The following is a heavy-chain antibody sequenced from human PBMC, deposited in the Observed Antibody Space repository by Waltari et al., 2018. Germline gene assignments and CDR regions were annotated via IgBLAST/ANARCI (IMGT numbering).Heavy chain of an antibody. CDR1: GYTFTSYA. V-gene: IGHV1-3*03. D-gene: IGHD3-9*01. Sequence: QVQLVQSGAEVKKPGASVKVSCKASGYTFTSYAMHWVRQAPGQRLEWMGWINAGNGNTKYSQEFQGRVTITRDTSASTAYMELSSLRSEDMAVYYCARGSRESYDILTGYYKGPFFDYWGQGTLVTVSS. CDR2: INAGNGNT. J-gene: IGHJ4*02. CDR3: ARGSRESYDILTGYYKGPFFDY.